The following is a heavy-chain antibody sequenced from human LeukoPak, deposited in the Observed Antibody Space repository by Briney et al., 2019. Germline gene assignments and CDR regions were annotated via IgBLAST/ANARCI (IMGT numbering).Heavy chain of an antibody. CDR2: ITSTDIYR. D-gene: IGHD4-23*01. CDR3: ASQPDFGGKADAFDL. Sequence: GESLKISCAASGFTFSSYSMNWVRQPPGKGLEWVSYITSTDIYRYYADSVKGRFTISRDNAKNSLYLQMNSLRDEDTAVYYCASQPDFGGKADAFDLWGQGTTVIVSS. V-gene: IGHV3-48*02. CDR1: GFTFSSYS. J-gene: IGHJ3*01.